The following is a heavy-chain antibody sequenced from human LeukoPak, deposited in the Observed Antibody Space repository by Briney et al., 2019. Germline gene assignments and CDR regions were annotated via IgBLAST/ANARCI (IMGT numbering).Heavy chain of an antibody. D-gene: IGHD3-3*01. CDR1: GGSISSSSYY. J-gene: IGHJ3*02. Sequence: NPSETLSLTCTVSGGSISSSSYYWGWIRQPPGKGLEWIGSIYYSGSTYYNPSLNRRVTISVDTSKNQFSLKLSSVTAADTAVYYCARLHKLRFGPCDAFDIWGQGTMVTVSS. V-gene: IGHV4-39*01. CDR2: IYYSGST. CDR3: ARLHKLRFGPCDAFDI.